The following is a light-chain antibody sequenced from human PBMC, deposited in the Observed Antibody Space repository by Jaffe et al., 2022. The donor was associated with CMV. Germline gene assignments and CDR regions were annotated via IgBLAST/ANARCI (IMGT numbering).Light chain of an antibody. CDR2: ENY. V-gene: IGLV1-51*02. J-gene: IGLJ2*01. Sequence: QSVLTQPPSMSATPGQHVSISCSGTRSNIGSNSVSWYQHLPGSAPKLLIYENYLRPSGIPGRFSGSRSGTSATLGITGLQAGDEADYYCATWDSSLGAVVFGGGTKLTVL. CDR3: ATWDSSLGAVV. CDR1: RSNIGSNS.